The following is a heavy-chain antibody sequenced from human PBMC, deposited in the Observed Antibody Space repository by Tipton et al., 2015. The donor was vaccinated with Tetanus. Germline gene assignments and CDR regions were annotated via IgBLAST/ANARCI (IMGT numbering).Heavy chain of an antibody. V-gene: IGHV4-39*02. D-gene: IGHD2-2*01. J-gene: IGHJ4*02. Sequence: TLSLTCSLSGGSISNSEYYWAWIRQPPGKGLEWIGSVFDSGTSYYNPSLKSRVTISVDTSKNHFSLRLSSVTAAETAVYYCAEGRRFCSGNSCHEYYFDSWGRGTLVTVSS. CDR1: GGSISNSEYY. CDR3: AEGRRFCSGNSCHEYYFDS. CDR2: VFDSGTS.